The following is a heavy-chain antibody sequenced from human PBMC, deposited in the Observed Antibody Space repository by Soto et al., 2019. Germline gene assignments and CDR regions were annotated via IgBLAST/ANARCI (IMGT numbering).Heavy chain of an antibody. CDR1: GFTFSSYA. D-gene: IGHD4-17*01. V-gene: IGHV3-23*01. Sequence: EVQVLESGGGLVQPGGSLRLSCAASGFTFSSYAMTWVRQAPGKGLEWISSISDGGDGSYYADSVKGRFTLSRDNSENTLSLQMNSLTAGDTAVYYCAKGGRGRAPGLEYWGQGTLVTVSS. J-gene: IGHJ4*02. CDR3: AKGGRGRAPGLEY. CDR2: ISDGGDGS.